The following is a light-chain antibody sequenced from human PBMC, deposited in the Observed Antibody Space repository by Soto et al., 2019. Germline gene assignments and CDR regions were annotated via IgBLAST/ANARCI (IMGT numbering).Light chain of an antibody. CDR2: LGS. Sequence: DIVMTQSPLSLPVTPGEPASISCRSSQSLLHSNGYNYLDWYLQKPGQSPQLLIYLGSNRASGVPDRFSGSGSGTEFTLTISSLQSGDFAVYYCQQYDNWPTFGQGTKVDIK. CDR1: QSLLHSNGYNY. J-gene: IGKJ1*01. CDR3: QQYDNWPT. V-gene: IGKV2-28*01.